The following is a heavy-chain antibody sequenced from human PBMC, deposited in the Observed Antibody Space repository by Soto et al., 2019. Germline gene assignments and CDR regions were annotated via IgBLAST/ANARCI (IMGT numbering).Heavy chain of an antibody. D-gene: IGHD5-12*01. V-gene: IGHV6-1*01. J-gene: IGHJ6*02. CDR2: TYYRSKWYN. CDR1: GDSVSKNSAA. Sequence: PSQTLSLTCAICGDSVSKNSAAWNWIRHSPSRGLEWLGRTYYRSKWYNDYAVSVKRRITINPDTSKNQFSLQLNSVTPEDTAVYYCARDRWDGYNRYYYYYGMDVWGQGTTVTVSS. CDR3: ARDRWDGYNRYYYYYGMDV.